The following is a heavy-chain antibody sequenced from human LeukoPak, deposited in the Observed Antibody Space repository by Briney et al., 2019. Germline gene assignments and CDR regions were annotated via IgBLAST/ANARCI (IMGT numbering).Heavy chain of an antibody. CDR1: GGSISSGSYY. CDR2: IYTSGST. D-gene: IGHD5-18*01. CDR3: ARARYGYFGY. V-gene: IGHV4-61*02. Sequence: SQTLSLTCTVSGGSISSGSYYWSWIRQPAGKGLEWIGRIYTSGSTNYNPSLKSRVTISVDTSKNQFSLKLSSVTAADTAAYYCARARYGYFGYWGQGTLVTVSS. J-gene: IGHJ4*02.